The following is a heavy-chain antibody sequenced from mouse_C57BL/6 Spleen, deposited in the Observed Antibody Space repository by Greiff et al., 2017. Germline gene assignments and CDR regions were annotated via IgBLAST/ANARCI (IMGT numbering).Heavy chain of an antibody. J-gene: IGHJ1*03. CDR1: GYSITSDS. Sequence: EVNVVESGPGLAKPSQTLSLTCSVTGYSITSDSWNWIRKFPGNKLEYMGYISYSGSTYYNPSLKSRISITRDTSKNQYYLQLNSVTTEDTATYDSARRSYGSSWYFDVWGTGTTVTVSS. V-gene: IGHV3-8*01. D-gene: IGHD1-1*01. CDR3: ARRSYGSSWYFDV. CDR2: ISYSGST.